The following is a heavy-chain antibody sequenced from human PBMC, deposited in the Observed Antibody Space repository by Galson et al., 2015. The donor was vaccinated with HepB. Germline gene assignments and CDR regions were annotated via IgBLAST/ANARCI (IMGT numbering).Heavy chain of an antibody. Sequence: SLRLSCAASGITFTSYAMSWVRQAPGKGLEWVSGIIGSGGSTYYADSVEGRFTISRDNSKNTLFLQMNNVRAEDTAVYYCAKRRARMFQFSNHYSYYAMDVWGQGTTVTVSS. CDR3: AKRRARMFQFSNHYSYYAMDV. J-gene: IGHJ6*02. CDR1: GITFTSYA. D-gene: IGHD3-10*02. V-gene: IGHV3-23*01. CDR2: IIGSGGST.